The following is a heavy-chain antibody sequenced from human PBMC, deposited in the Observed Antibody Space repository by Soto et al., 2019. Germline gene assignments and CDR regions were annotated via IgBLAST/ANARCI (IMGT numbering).Heavy chain of an antibody. CDR1: VDSVSSNSAG. CDR2: PYYKSKWNN. CDR3: TGITWFRGMDV. Sequence: QTLSLTYAISVDSVSSNSAGWNWIRQSPSRGLEWLGRPYYKSKWNNDYALSVKSRITINPDTSKNQFSLHLYSVTPEDTAVYYCTGITWFRGMDVWGQGTPVTVSS. D-gene: IGHD3-10*01. J-gene: IGHJ6*02. V-gene: IGHV6-1*01.